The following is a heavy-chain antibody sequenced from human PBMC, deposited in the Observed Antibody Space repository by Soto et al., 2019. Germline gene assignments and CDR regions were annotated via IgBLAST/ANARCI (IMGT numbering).Heavy chain of an antibody. CDR3: ARTESGYSYGFADV. Sequence: GESLKISCKGSGYSFTNYWINWVRQLPGKGLEWMGRIDPSDSYTNYSPSFQGQVTISADKSISTAYLQWSSLKASDTAMYYCARTESGYSYGFADVWGQGTTVTVSS. D-gene: IGHD5-18*01. V-gene: IGHV5-10-1*04. CDR1: GYSFTNYW. CDR2: IDPSDSYT. J-gene: IGHJ6*02.